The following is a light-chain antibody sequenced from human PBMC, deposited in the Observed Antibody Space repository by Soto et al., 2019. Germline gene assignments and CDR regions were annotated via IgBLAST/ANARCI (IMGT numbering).Light chain of an antibody. Sequence: QSVLTQPRSVSGSPGQSVTISCTGTSSDVGAYNYVSWYQHHPGKAPKLMIYDVNKRPSGVPDRFSGSKSGNTASLTISGLQAEDEADYSCCSYAGTYTYVFGTGTKGTVL. CDR2: DVN. J-gene: IGLJ1*01. V-gene: IGLV2-11*01. CDR3: CSYAGTYTYV. CDR1: SSDVGAYNY.